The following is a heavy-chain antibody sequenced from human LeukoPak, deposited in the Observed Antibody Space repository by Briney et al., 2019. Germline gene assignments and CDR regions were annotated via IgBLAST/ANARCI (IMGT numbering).Heavy chain of an antibody. Sequence: ASVKVSRKASGYTFTSYDINWVRQATGQGLEWMGWMNPNSGNTGYAQKFQGRVTITRNTSISTAYMELSSLRSEDTAVYYCARVRRYYYYYYMDVWGKGTTVTVSS. V-gene: IGHV1-8*03. CDR2: MNPNSGNT. CDR3: ARVRRYYYYYYMDV. CDR1: GYTFTSYD. D-gene: IGHD3-16*01. J-gene: IGHJ6*03.